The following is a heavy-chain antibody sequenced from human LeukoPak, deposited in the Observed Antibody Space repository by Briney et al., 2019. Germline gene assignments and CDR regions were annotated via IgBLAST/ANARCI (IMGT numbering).Heavy chain of an antibody. J-gene: IGHJ4*02. CDR3: ARGCSNTSRPAFDY. V-gene: IGHV3-74*01. Sequence: PGGSLRLSCEASGFTFSNYWMHWVRQAPGKGLAWVSRINGDGSSTSYADSVKGRFTISRDNAKNTVYLQMNSLRAEDTAVFYCARGCSNTSRPAFDYWGQGTLVTVSS. CDR2: INGDGSST. CDR1: GFTFSNYW. D-gene: IGHD2-2*01.